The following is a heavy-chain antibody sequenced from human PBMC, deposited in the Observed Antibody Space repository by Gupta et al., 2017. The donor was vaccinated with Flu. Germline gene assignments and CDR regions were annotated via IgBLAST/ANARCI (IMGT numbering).Heavy chain of an antibody. CDR1: GFTFRSYW. CDR3: VRNRGWQQFDY. V-gene: IGHV3-7*01. D-gene: IGHD5-24*01. J-gene: IGHJ4*02. CDR2: IAADDSVK. Sequence: EEQLVESGGGLVQPGGSLRLSCAASGFTFRSYWMDWVRQAPGKGLEWVANIAADDSVKNYADSVKGRFTISRDDAKNSLYLQMNSLRAEDTAVYYCVRNRGWQQFDYWGQGALVTVSS.